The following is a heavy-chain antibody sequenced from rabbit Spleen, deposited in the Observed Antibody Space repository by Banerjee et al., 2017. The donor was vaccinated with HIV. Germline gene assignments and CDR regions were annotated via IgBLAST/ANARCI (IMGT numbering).Heavy chain of an antibody. D-gene: IGHD1-1*01. CDR2: IDTNDGDT. Sequence: LEEYGGGLVKPGGTLTLTCTVSGFSFSSNWICWVRQAPGKGLEWSACIDTNDGDTDYVNWSKGRFTISTPSSTTVTLQMTSLTASDTATYFCTSNYVNAFDPGSPGTLVTVS. J-gene: IGHJ2*01. CDR1: GFSFSSNW. V-gene: IGHV1S45*01. CDR3: TSNYVNAFDP.